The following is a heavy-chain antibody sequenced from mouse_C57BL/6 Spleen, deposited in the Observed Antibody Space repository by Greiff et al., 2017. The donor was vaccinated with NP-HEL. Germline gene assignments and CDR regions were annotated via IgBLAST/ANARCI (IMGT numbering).Heavy chain of an antibody. CDR3: AKILYDYDV. V-gene: IGHV2-5*01. J-gene: IGHJ1*03. D-gene: IGHD2-4*01. Sequence: VKLVESGPGLVQPSQSLSITCTVSGFSLTSYGVHWVRQSPGKGLEWLGVIWRGGSTAYNAAFMSGLGITKDNSKSQVCFKMNSLQADDTAIYYWAKILYDYDVWGTGTTVTVSS. CDR1: GFSLTSYG. CDR2: IWRGGST.